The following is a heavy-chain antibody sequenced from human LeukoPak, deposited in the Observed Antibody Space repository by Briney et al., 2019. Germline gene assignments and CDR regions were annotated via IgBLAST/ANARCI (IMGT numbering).Heavy chain of an antibody. CDR2: INHSGST. J-gene: IGHJ3*02. Sequence: SETLSLTCAVYGGLFSGCYWSWIRQPPAKGLEWIGEINHSGSTNYNPSLNSRVTISVDTSKNRFSLKLSSVTAADTAVYYCARGLDIVVVVAANYAFDIWGQGTMVTVSS. D-gene: IGHD2-15*01. V-gene: IGHV4-34*01. CDR1: GGLFSGCY. CDR3: ARGLDIVVVVAANYAFDI.